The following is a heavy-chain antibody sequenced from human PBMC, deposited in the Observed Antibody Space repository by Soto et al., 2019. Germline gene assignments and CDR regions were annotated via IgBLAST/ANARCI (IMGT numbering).Heavy chain of an antibody. V-gene: IGHV1-69*13. CDR2: IIPIFGTA. J-gene: IGHJ4*02. CDR1: GGTFSGYA. CDR3: ARGEESSSWYFDY. D-gene: IGHD6-13*01. Sequence: ASVKVSCKASGGTFSGYAISCVRQSPGQRLEWMGGIIPIFGTANYAQKFQGRVTITADESTSTAYMELSSLRSEDTAVYYCARGEESSSWYFDYWGQATLVTV.